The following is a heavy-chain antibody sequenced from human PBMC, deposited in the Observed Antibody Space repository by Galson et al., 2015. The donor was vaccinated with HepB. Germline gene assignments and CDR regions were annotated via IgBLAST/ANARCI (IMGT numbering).Heavy chain of an antibody. J-gene: IGHJ5*02. Sequence: SVKVSCKASGYTFTSYDINWVRQAPGQGLEWMGWINPNSGNTGYAQKFQGRVTMTRNTSTSTAYMELSSLRSEDTAVYYCARGALREAWFDPWGQGTLVTVSS. D-gene: IGHD4/OR15-4a*01. CDR3: ARGALREAWFDP. V-gene: IGHV1-8*02. CDR2: INPNSGNT. CDR1: GYTFTSYD.